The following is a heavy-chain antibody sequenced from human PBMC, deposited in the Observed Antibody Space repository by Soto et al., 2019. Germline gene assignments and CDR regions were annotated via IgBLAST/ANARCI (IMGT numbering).Heavy chain of an antibody. CDR3: ARKPSVVVPAAMYGAFDI. Sequence: GESLKISCKGSGYSFTSYWIGWVRQMPGKGLEWMGIIYPGDSDTRYSPSFQGQVTISADKSISTAYLQWSSLKASDTAMCYCARKPSVVVPAAMYGAFDIWGQGTMVTVSS. D-gene: IGHD2-2*01. CDR1: GYSFTSYW. CDR2: IYPGDSDT. J-gene: IGHJ3*02. V-gene: IGHV5-51*01.